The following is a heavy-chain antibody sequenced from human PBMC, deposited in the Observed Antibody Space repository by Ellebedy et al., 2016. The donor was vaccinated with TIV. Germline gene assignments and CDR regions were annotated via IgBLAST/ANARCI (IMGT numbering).Heavy chain of an antibody. Sequence: GGSLRLXXAASGFTFSSYSMNWVRQAPGKGLEWVSSISSSSSYIYYADSVKGRSTISRDNAKNSLYLQMNSLRAEDTAVYYCARLGTYGDVRTRTGPHPPEYYYGMDVWGQGTTVTVSS. J-gene: IGHJ6*02. CDR1: GFTFSSYS. V-gene: IGHV3-21*01. CDR2: ISSSSSYI. D-gene: IGHD4-17*01. CDR3: ARLGTYGDVRTRTGPHPPEYYYGMDV.